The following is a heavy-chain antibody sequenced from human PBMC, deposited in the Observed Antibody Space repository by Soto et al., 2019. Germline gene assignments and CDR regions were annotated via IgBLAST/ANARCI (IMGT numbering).Heavy chain of an antibody. J-gene: IGHJ4*02. CDR1: GASISSSRSY. D-gene: IGHD3-3*01. CDR2: FYYTGGT. Sequence: SETLSLTCTVSGASISSSRSYWGWVRQPPGKGLEWIVSFYYTGGTYSTYYNPSLKSRVTISVDTSKSQFSLNLRSVTAADTAVYYCASPRQGNYDFLSGYYALDYWGQGALVTVSS. CDR3: ASPRQGNYDFLSGYYALDY. V-gene: IGHV4-39*01.